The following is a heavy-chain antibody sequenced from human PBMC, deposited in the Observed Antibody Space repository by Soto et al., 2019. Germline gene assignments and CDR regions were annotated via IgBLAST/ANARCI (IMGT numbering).Heavy chain of an antibody. J-gene: IGHJ4*02. CDR1: GASISSSY. CDR2: VYYSGST. D-gene: IGHD4-17*01. CDR3: VFSGYPVTHPIH. Sequence: SETLSLTCTVSGASISSSYWSWIRQSPGKGLEWIGYVYYSGSTNYNPSLKSRVTISVDTSKNQFSLKLSSVTAADTAVYYCVFSGYPVTHPIHWGQGTLVTVSS. V-gene: IGHV4-59*08.